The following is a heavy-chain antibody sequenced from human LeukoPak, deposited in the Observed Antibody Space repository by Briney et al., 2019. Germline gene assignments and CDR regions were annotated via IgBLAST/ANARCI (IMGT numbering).Heavy chain of an antibody. J-gene: IGHJ4*02. D-gene: IGHD2-2*01. CDR2: IYTSGST. CDR1: GGSISSYY. CDR3: ASHRPYCSSTSCYERFDY. Sequence: PSETLSLTCTVSGGSISSYYWSWVRQPAGKGLEWRGRIYTSGSTNYNPSLKSRVTMSVDTSKNQFSLKLSSVTAADTAVYYCASHRPYCSSTSCYERFDYWGQGTMVTVSS. V-gene: IGHV4-4*07.